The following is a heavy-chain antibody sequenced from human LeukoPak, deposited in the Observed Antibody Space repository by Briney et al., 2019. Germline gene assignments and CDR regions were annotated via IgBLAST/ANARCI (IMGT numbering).Heavy chain of an antibody. V-gene: IGHV3-30*02. D-gene: IGHD5-12*01. J-gene: IGHJ4*02. CDR2: IRYDGSNK. CDR3: AKPRGGGYVFDY. Sequence: HPGGSLRLSCAASGFTFSSYSMNWVRQAPGKGLEWVAFIRYDGSNKYYADSVKGRFTTSRDNSKNTLYLQMNSLRAEDTAVYYCAKPRGGGYVFDYWGQGTLVTVSS. CDR1: GFTFSSYS.